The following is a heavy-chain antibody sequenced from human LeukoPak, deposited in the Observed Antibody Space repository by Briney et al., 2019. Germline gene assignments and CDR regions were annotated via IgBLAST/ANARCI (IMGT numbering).Heavy chain of an antibody. CDR3: ARLEWLGNPYNWFDP. V-gene: IGHV4-39*01. J-gene: IGHJ5*02. CDR2: IYYSGST. Sequence: SETLSLTCTVSGGSISSSSSYWGWIRQPPGKGLEWIGSIYYSGSTYYNPSLKSRVTISVDTSKNQFSLKLSSVTAADTAVYYCARLEWLGNPYNWFDPWGQGTLVTVSS. D-gene: IGHD6-19*01. CDR1: GGSISSSSSY.